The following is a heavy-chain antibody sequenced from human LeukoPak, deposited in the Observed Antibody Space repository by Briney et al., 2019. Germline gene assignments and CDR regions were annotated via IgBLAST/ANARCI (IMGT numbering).Heavy chain of an antibody. Sequence: ASVKVSCKASGYTFTSYDINWVRQAPGQGLEWMGWMNPNSGNTGYAQKFQGRVTLTADESTSTAYMELSSLRSEDTAVYYCARDPGFGEFPGFDPWGQGTLVTVSS. CDR2: MNPNSGNT. CDR3: ARDPGFGEFPGFDP. V-gene: IGHV1-8*03. CDR1: GYTFTSYD. J-gene: IGHJ5*02. D-gene: IGHD3-10*01.